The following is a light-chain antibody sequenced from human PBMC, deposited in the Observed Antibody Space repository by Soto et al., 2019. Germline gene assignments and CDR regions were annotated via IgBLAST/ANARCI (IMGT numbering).Light chain of an antibody. CDR3: KSYAGSNTYV. Sequence: QSALTQPPSASGSPGQSVTISCTGTKNDIGVYDFVSWYQHHPGKAPRLIIYEVVQRPSGVPDRFSGSKSGNTASLTVSGLQDADEGDYFCKSYAGSNTYVFGSGTKLTVL. V-gene: IGLV2-8*01. CDR1: KNDIGVYDF. CDR2: EVV. J-gene: IGLJ1*01.